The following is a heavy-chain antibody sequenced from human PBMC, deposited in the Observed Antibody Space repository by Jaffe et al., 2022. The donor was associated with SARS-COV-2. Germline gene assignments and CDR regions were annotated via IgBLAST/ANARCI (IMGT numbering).Heavy chain of an antibody. D-gene: IGHD6-19*01. Sequence: QVQLQESGPGLVKPSQTLSLTCTVSGGSISSGSYYWSWIRQPAGKGLEWIGRIYTSGSTNYNPSLKSRVTISVDTSKNQFSLKLSSVTAADTAVYYCARDRAGSSGMHRWAAFDIWGQGTMVTVSS. CDR3: ARDRAGSSGMHRWAAFDI. J-gene: IGHJ3*02. CDR2: IYTSGST. V-gene: IGHV4-61*02. CDR1: GGSISSGSYY.